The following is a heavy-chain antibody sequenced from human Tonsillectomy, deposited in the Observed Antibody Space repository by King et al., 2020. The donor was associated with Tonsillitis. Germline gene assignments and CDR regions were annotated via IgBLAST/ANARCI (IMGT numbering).Heavy chain of an antibody. CDR2: INPNSGGT. D-gene: IGHD6-19*01. J-gene: IGHJ1*01. V-gene: IGHV1-2*02. CDR3: ASGYSSGWSAEFFQH. CDR1: GYTFTVYY. Sequence: VQLVESGAEVKKPGASVKVSCKASGYTFTVYYMHWVRQAPAQGLEWMGWINPNSGGTKYAQKFLGRVTMTWDTSISTAYMEVSSLRSDDTAVYYCASGYSSGWSAEFFQHWGQGTLVTVSS.